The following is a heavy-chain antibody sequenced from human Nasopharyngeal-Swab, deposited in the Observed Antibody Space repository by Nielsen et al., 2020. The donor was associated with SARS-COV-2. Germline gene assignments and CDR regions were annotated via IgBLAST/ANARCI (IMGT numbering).Heavy chain of an antibody. D-gene: IGHD1-26*01. CDR2: INHSGST. CDR1: GGSFSGYY. CDR3: ARHEIKRELLVDI. J-gene: IGHJ3*02. Sequence: SETLSLTCAVYGGSFSGYYWSWIRQPPGKGLEWIGEINHSGSTNYNPSLKSRVTISVDTSKNQFSLKLSSVTAADTAVYYCARHEIKRELLVDIWGQGTMVTVSS. V-gene: IGHV4-34*01.